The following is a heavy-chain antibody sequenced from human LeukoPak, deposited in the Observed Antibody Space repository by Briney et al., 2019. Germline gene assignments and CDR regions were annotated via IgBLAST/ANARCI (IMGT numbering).Heavy chain of an antibody. CDR2: ITGDGGGT. CDR3: AKETSSGNFVTIDC. D-gene: IGHD1-26*01. CDR1: GFTFRSYV. V-gene: IGHV3-23*01. J-gene: IGHJ4*02. Sequence: GGSLRPSCTASGFTFRSYVMSWVRQTPEKGLEWVSAITGDGGGTNHADSVKGRFTISRDNSKNTLYMQMNSLRAEDTAVYYCAKETSSGNFVTIDCWGQGALVTVSS.